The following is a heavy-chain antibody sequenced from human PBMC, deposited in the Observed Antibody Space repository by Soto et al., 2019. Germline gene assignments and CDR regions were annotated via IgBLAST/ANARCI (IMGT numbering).Heavy chain of an antibody. J-gene: IGHJ6*02. Sequence: VKVSCKASGGTFSSYAISWVRQAPGQGLEWMGGIIPIFGTANYAQKFQGRVTITADESTSTAYMELSSLRSEDTAVYYCARDRLGYCSSTSCPGIPCGMDVWGQGTTVTVSS. CDR2: IIPIFGTA. D-gene: IGHD2-2*01. CDR1: GGTFSSYA. V-gene: IGHV1-69*01. CDR3: ARDRLGYCSSTSCPGIPCGMDV.